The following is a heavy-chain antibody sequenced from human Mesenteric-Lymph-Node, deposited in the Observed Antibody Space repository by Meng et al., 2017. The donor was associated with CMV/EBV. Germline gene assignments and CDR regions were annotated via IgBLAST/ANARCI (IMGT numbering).Heavy chain of an antibody. CDR1: YTFTGYY. CDR3: AREAGITMVRSQNFDY. J-gene: IGHJ4*02. D-gene: IGHD3-10*01. Sequence: YTFTGYYMHWVRQAPGQGLEWMGIINPSGGSTSYAQKFQGRVTMTRDTSTSTVYMELSSLRSEDTAVYYCAREAGITMVRSQNFDYWGQGTLVTVSS. CDR2: INPSGGST. V-gene: IGHV1-46*01.